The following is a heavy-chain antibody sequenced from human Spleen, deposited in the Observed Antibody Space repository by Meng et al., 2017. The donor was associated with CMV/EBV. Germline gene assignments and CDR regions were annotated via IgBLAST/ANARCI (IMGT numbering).Heavy chain of an antibody. CDR1: GFTFGDYY. J-gene: IGHJ4*02. V-gene: IGHV3-11*04. CDR3: AVQSRWSGLFDF. D-gene: IGHD3-3*01. CDR2: ISGSGSVI. Sequence: GGSLRLSCAASGFTFGDYYMGWVRQAPGRGLDWVSYISGSGSVISYAHSVKGRFTISRDNAKNSLYLQMSILRAEDTGIYYCAVQSRWSGLFDFWGQGTLVTVSS.